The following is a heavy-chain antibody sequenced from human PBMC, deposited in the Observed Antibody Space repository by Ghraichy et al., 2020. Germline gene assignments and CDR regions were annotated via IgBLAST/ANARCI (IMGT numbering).Heavy chain of an antibody. Sequence: SETLSLTCTVSGGSISSSSYYWGWIRQPPGKGLEWIGSIYYSGSTYYNPSLKSRVTISVDTSKNQFSLKLSSVTAADTAVYYCARDSTIFGVDSVVGWFDPWGQGTLVTVSS. CDR3: ARDSTIFGVDSVVGWFDP. J-gene: IGHJ5*02. D-gene: IGHD3-3*01. CDR2: IYYSGST. V-gene: IGHV4-39*02. CDR1: GGSISSSSYY.